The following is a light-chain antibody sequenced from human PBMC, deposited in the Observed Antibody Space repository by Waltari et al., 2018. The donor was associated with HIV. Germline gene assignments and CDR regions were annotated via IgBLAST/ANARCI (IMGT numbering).Light chain of an antibody. CDR3: ASYISSSSPE. Sequence: QSALTQPASVSGSPGQSITISCTGTSSDLRNYNSFSWSQHHPGKAPKVTIYEVSNRPSGVSSRFSGSISANTASLTISGLQAEDEAVYFCASYISSSSPEFGGGTKVTVL. J-gene: IGLJ3*02. CDR1: SSDLRNYNS. CDR2: EVS. V-gene: IGLV2-14*01.